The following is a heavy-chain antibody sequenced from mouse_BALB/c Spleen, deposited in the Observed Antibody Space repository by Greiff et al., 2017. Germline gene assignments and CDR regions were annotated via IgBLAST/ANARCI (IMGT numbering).Heavy chain of an antibody. J-gene: IGHJ4*01. CDR3: ARSRGNYYAMDY. Sequence: QVQLQQSGAELMKPGASVKISCKATGYTFSSYWIEWVKQRPGHGLEWIGEILPGSGSTNYNEKFKGKATFTADTSSNTAYMQLSSLTSEDSAVYYCARSRGNYYAMDYWGQGTSVTVSS. V-gene: IGHV1-9*01. CDR2: ILPGSGST. CDR1: GYTFSSYW.